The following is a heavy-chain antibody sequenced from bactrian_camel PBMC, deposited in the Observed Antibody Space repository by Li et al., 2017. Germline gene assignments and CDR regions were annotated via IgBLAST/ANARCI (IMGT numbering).Heavy chain of an antibody. V-gene: IGHV3S53*01. CDR1: GPTYRAS. Sequence: HVQLVESGGGSVQAGGSLRLSCAVSGPTYRASMAWFRQAAGKKREGVASIDSGGYTNYAGSVKGRFTISADDSNYTMYLQMNNLKPEDTAMYICSADKDGGSCGFGVFGQGTQVTVS. D-gene: IGHD6*01. J-gene: IGHJ4*01. CDR2: IDSGGYT.